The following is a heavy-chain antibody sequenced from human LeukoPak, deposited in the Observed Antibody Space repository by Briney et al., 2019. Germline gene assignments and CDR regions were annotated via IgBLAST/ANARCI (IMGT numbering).Heavy chain of an antibody. CDR2: INHSGST. J-gene: IGHJ4*02. Sequence: SETLSLTCAVYGGSFSGYYWSWIRQPPGKGLEWIGEINHSGSTNYNPSLKSRVTISVDTSKNQFSLKLSSVTAADTAVYYCARSHCSSTSCYTFDYWGQGTLVTVSS. CDR3: ARSHCSSTSCYTFDY. CDR1: GGSFSGYY. V-gene: IGHV4-34*01. D-gene: IGHD2-2*02.